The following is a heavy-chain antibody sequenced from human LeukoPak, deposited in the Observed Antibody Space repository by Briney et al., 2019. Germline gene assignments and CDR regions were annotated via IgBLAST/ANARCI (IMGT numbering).Heavy chain of an antibody. J-gene: IGHJ4*02. Sequence: SETLSLTCAASGGSISSSNWWSWVRQPPGKGLEWIGEIYHSGSTNYNPSLKSRVTISVDKSKNQLSLKLSSVTAADTAVYYCASVPDYDILTGYSPYYFDYWGQGTLVTVSS. D-gene: IGHD3-9*01. V-gene: IGHV4-4*02. CDR2: IYHSGST. CDR1: GGSISSSNW. CDR3: ASVPDYDILTGYSPYYFDY.